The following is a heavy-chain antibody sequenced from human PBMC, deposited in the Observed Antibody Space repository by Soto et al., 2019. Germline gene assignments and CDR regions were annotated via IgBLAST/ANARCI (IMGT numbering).Heavy chain of an antibody. J-gene: IGHJ5*01. CDR3: AKDRDIVVVPAALSWFDP. D-gene: IGHD2-2*01. CDR1: GFTFSSYA. V-gene: IGHV3-23*01. CDR2: ISGSGGST. Sequence: PGGSLRLSCAASGFTFSSYAMSWVRQAPGKGLEWVSAISGSGGSTYYADSVKGRFTISRDNSKNTLYLQMNSLRAEDTAVYYCAKDRDIVVVPAALSWFDPWGQGTTVTVSS.